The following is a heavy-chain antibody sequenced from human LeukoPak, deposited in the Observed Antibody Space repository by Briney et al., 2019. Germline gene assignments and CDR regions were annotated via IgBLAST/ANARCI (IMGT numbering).Heavy chain of an antibody. CDR3: ARGSGYSSSWFFDY. CDR1: GYTFTGYY. Sequence: ASVKVSCKASGYTFTGYYMHWVRQAPGQGLEWMGWINPNSGGTNYAQKFQGRVTMTRDTSISTAYMELSRLRSDDTAVYYCARGSGYSSSWFFDYWGQGTLVTVPS. CDR2: INPNSGGT. J-gene: IGHJ4*02. V-gene: IGHV1-2*02. D-gene: IGHD6-13*01.